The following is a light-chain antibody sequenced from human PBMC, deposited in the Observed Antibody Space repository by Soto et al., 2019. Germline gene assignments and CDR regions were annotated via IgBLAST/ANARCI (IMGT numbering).Light chain of an antibody. CDR3: QQYNNCPRT. J-gene: IGKJ1*01. Sequence: EIVMTQSPATLSVSPGERATLSCRASQSVSSNLAWYEQKPGQAPRLLIYGASTRATGIPVRFSGSGSGTEFPLPISSLQSEDFAVFYCQQYNNCPRTFGQGTKVEIK. V-gene: IGKV3-15*01. CDR2: GAS. CDR1: QSVSSN.